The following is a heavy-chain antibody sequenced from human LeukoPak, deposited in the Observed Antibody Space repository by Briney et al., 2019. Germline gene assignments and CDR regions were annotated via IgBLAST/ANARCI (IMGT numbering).Heavy chain of an antibody. D-gene: IGHD6-6*01. CDR3: AVTIAAPTLYFDY. CDR1: GGSISSSSYY. J-gene: IGHJ4*02. V-gene: IGHV4-39*01. Sequence: SETLSLTCTVSGGSISSSSYYWGWIRQPPGKGLEWIGSIYYSGSTYYNPSLKSRVTVSVDTSKNQFSLKLSSVTAADTAVYYCAVTIAAPTLYFDYWGQGTLVTVSS. CDR2: IYYSGST.